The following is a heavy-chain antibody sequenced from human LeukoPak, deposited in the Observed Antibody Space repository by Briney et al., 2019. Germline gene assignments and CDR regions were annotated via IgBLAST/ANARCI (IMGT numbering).Heavy chain of an antibody. CDR3: ARVGSGWYFDY. Sequence: GSLRLSCTASGFTFSSYSMNWVRQAPGKGLEWVSSISSSSSYIYYADSVKGRFTISSDNAKNSLYLQMNSLRAEDTAVYYCARVGSGWYFDYWGQGTLVTVSS. J-gene: IGHJ4*01. CDR2: ISSSSSYI. D-gene: IGHD6-19*01. V-gene: IGHV3-21*01. CDR1: GFTFSSYS.